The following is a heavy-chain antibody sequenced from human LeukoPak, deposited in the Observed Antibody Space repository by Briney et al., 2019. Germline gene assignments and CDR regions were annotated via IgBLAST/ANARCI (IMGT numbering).Heavy chain of an antibody. CDR2: IYYSGST. J-gene: IGHJ5*02. Sequence: SETLSLTCTVSGGSISSSSYYWGWIRQPPGKGLEWIGTIYYSGSTYYNPSLKSRVTISVDTSTNQFSLKLSSVTAADTAVYYCARGGYSSSWYSVFWFDPWGQGTLVTVSS. D-gene: IGHD6-13*01. CDR3: ARGGYSSSWYSVFWFDP. V-gene: IGHV4-39*01. CDR1: GGSISSSSYY.